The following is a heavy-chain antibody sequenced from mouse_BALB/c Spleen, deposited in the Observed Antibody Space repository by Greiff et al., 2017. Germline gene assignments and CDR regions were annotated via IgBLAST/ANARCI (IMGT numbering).Heavy chain of an antibody. D-gene: IGHD2-3*01. CDR2: IYPGSGST. V-gene: IGHV1-55*01. CDR1: GYNFTSYW. Sequence: QVQLQQPGAELVKPGTSVKLSCKASGYNFTSYWINWVKLRPGQGLEWIGDIYPGSGSTNYNEKFKSKATLTVDTSSSTAYMQLSSLASEDSALYYCARGGAYDGYYDFDYWGQGTTLTVSS. CDR3: ARGGAYDGYYDFDY. J-gene: IGHJ2*01.